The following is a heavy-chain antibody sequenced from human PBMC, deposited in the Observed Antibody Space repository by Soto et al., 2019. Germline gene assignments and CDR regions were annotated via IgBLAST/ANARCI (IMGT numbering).Heavy chain of an antibody. CDR3: ARARSTTWSGTTRGWFDP. V-gene: IGHV3-21*06. CDR2: ISSNSNYK. J-gene: IGHJ5*02. Sequence: DVQLVESGGGLVKPGWSLRLSCAASGFTLKNYSMTWVRQAPGKGLEWVSSISSNSNYKYYADSLKVRFTISRDNAKNALYLQMSSLRAEDTAVYYCARARSTTWSGTTRGWFDPWGRGTLVTVAS. D-gene: IGHD2-2*01. CDR1: GFTLKNYS.